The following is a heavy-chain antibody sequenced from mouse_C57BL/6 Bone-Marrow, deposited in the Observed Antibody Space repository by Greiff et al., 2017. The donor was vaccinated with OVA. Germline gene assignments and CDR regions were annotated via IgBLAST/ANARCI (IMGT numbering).Heavy chain of an antibody. CDR3: DGVGKGNLTRGMDY. D-gene: IGHD2-1*01. CDR1: GFSFNTYA. J-gene: IGHJ4*01. Sequence: EVKLVESGGGLVQPKGSLKLSCAASGFSFNTYAMNWVRQAPGKGLEWVARIRSKSNNYATYYADSVKDRFTITREDSESILNLQMNNLRTEDRAMYYGDGVGKGNLTRGMDYWGQGTSVTVPS. CDR2: IRSKSNNYAT. V-gene: IGHV10-1*01.